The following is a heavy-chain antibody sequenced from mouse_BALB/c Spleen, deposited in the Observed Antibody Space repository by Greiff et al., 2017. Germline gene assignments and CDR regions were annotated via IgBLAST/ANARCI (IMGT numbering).Heavy chain of an antibody. J-gene: IGHJ2*01. V-gene: IGHV1S81*02. CDR1: GYTFTSYW. CDR3: ARGVITTAPFDY. Sequence: VQLQQPGAELVKPGASVKLSCKASGYTFTSYWMHWVKQRPGQGLEWIGEINPSNGRTNYNEKFKSKATLTVDKSSSTAYMQLSSLTSEDSAVYYCARGVITTAPFDYWGQGTTLTVSS. CDR2: INPSNGRT. D-gene: IGHD1-2*01.